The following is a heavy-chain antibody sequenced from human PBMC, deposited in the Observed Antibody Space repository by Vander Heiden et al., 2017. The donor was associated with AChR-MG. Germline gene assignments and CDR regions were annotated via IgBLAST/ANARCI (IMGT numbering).Heavy chain of an antibody. CDR3: ARDYSTSLLGLKGAFDI. D-gene: IGHD2-2*01. V-gene: IGHV3-21*01. CDR2: ISSSSSYI. J-gene: IGHJ3*02. Sequence: EVPLMEPGAGLLKPGGSLRPSCDASGFTSSTHSMNWVRQAPGKGLEWVSSISSSSSYIYYADSVKGRFTISRDNAKNSLYLQMNSLRAEDTAVYYCARDYSTSLLGLKGAFDIWGQGTMVTVSS. CDR1: GFTSSTHS.